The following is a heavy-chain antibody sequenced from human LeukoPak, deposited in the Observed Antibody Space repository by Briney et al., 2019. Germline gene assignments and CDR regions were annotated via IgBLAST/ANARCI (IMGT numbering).Heavy chain of an antibody. D-gene: IGHD3-16*01. CDR3: ARDNRGERTPGWGYGGFDI. CDR2: INPSGGTT. J-gene: IGHJ3*02. CDR1: GYTFAKFY. Sequence: ASVKVSCKASGYTFAKFYIHWVRQAPGQGLEWMVIINPSGGTTSYAQKFQGRVSMTRDTSTSTVYMELSSLRYEDTAVYYCARDNRGERTPGWGYGGFDIWGQGTMVSVPS. V-gene: IGHV1-46*01.